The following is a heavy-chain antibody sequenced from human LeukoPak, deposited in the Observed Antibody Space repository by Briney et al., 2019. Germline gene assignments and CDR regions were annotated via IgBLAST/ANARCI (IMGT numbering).Heavy chain of an antibody. D-gene: IGHD6-19*01. J-gene: IGHJ6*02. V-gene: IGHV1-18*01. CDR2: ISLYNGYT. CDR3: ARDSTQWLVRGEGGLDV. CDR1: GYTFSGYG. Sequence: ASVKVSCKASGYTFSGYGITWVRQAPGQGLEWMGWISLYNGYTNYAQKFQGRVTMTTDTSTSTAYMELRSLRFDDTAVYYCARDSTQWLVRGEGGLDVWGQGTTVTVSS.